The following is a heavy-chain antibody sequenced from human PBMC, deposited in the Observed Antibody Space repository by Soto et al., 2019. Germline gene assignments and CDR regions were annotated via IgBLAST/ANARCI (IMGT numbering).Heavy chain of an antibody. V-gene: IGHV1-69*06. D-gene: IGHD2-15*01. CDR1: GGSLSTNP. Sequence: QVQLVQSGTEVKKPGSSVKVSCKASGGSLSTNPISWVRQAPGQGLEWMGGTGSGTGSGNHAQKFQGRLMVTEDKSTSAVYMELTNLSSEDTAVYYCARRNSGGFFRFFDSWGQGTLVTVSS. CDR2: TGSGTGSG. J-gene: IGHJ4*02. CDR3: ARRNSGGFFRFFDS.